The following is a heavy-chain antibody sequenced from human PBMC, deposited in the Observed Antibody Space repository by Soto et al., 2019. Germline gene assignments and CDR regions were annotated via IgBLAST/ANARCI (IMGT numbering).Heavy chain of an antibody. V-gene: IGHV3-48*04. CDR2: ISSSSSTL. CDR1: GFTFSSYS. J-gene: IGHJ4*02. D-gene: IGHD3-16*02. CDR3: ARVVTANFDY. Sequence: GGSLRLSCAASGFTFSSYSMNWVRQAPGKGLEWVSYISSSSSTLYYADSVKGRFTISRDNAKNSLYLQMNSLRAEDTAVYYCARVVTANFDYWGQGNLVTVSS.